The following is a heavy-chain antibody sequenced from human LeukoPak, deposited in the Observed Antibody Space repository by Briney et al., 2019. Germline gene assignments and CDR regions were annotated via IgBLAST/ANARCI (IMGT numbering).Heavy chain of an antibody. CDR2: IYYSGST. V-gene: IGHV4-59*08. CDR3: ARLPNDYSSGPL. Sequence: PSETLSLTCTVSGGSISSYYWSWIRQPPGKGLEWIGYIYYSGSTNYNPSLKSRVTISVDTSKNQFSLKLSSVTAADTAVYYCARLPNDYSSGPLWGQGTLVTVSS. J-gene: IGHJ4*02. CDR1: GGSISSYY. D-gene: IGHD6-19*01.